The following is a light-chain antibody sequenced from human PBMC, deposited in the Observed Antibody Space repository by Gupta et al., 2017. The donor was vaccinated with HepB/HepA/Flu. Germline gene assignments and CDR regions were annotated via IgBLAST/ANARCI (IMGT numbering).Light chain of an antibody. Sequence: QSALTQPASVSGSPGQSITISCTGTSSDVGGYDYVSWYQQHPGNAPRLMIYDVRNRPSGVSNRFSGSKSGNTASLTISGLQAEDEADYYCSSSTSSGTHGFGAGTKVTVL. V-gene: IGLV2-14*03. J-gene: IGLJ1*01. CDR2: DVR. CDR3: SSSTSSGTHG. CDR1: SSDVGGYDY.